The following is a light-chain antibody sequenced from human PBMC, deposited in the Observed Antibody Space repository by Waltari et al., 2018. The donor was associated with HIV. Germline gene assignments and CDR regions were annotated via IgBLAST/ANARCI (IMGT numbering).Light chain of an antibody. V-gene: IGKV3-15*01. Sequence: EIVMTQSPATLSVSPGERATLSCRASQSVSSNLAWYQQKPGQTPRLLIYDASTRATAIPARVSGSGSGTEFTLTISSLQSEDFAIYYCQQYYNWPPWTFGQGTKVEIK. CDR1: QSVSSN. CDR3: QQYYNWPPWT. J-gene: IGKJ1*01. CDR2: DAS.